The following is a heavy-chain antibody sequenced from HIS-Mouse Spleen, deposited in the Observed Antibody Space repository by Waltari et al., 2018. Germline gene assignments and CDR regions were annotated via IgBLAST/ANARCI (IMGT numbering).Heavy chain of an antibody. J-gene: IGHJ3*01. V-gene: IGHV3-30*03. D-gene: IGHD1-26*01. CDR3: VVSGS. Sequence: QVQLVESGGGVVQPGRSLRLSCAASGFTLSSYGMHWVRQAPGKGLRLVEVLSNDGSNKYYADSVKGRLTISRDNSKNTLYLQMNSLRAEDTAVYYCVVSGSWGQGTMVTVSS. CDR1: GFTLSSYG. CDR2: LSNDGSNK.